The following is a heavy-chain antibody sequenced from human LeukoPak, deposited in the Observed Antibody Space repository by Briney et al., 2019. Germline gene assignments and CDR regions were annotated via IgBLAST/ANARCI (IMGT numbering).Heavy chain of an antibody. J-gene: IGHJ4*02. V-gene: IGHV3-23*01. CDR1: GFSFSNYA. CDR3: ARGRPLGANFWVY. CDR2: IRGSGDST. Sequence: GGSLRLSCAASGFSFSNYAMSWVRQVPGKGLEWVSGIRGSGDSTYYVDSVKGRFTISRDNSKNTLYLQMNSLRAEDTAVYYCARGRPLGANFWVYWGQGTLVTVSS. D-gene: IGHD3-16*01.